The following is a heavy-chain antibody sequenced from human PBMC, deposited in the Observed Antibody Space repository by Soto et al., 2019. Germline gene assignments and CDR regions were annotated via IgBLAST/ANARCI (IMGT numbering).Heavy chain of an antibody. CDR1: GGSISSGDYY. CDR3: ASVDTNLSGMDV. J-gene: IGHJ6*02. Sequence: PSETLSLTCTVSGGSISSGDYYWSWIRQPPGKGLEWIGYIYYSGSTYYNPSLKSRVTISVDTSKNQFSLKLSSVTAAVTAVYYCASVDTNLSGMDVWGQGTTVTVSS. V-gene: IGHV4-30-4*01. D-gene: IGHD5-18*01. CDR2: IYYSGST.